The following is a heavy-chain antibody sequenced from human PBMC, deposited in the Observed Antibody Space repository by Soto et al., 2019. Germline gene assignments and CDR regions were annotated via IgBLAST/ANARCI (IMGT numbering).Heavy chain of an antibody. V-gene: IGHV4-31*03. CDR1: GGSISSGGYY. D-gene: IGHD2-2*01. CDR2: IYYSGST. Sequence: KPSETLSLTCTVSGGSISSGGYYWSWIRQHPGKGLEWIGYIYYSGSTYYNPSLKSRVTISVDTSKNQFSLKLSSVTAADTAVYYCARADIVVVPAAIDYWGQGTPVTVSS. J-gene: IGHJ4*02. CDR3: ARADIVVVPAAIDY.